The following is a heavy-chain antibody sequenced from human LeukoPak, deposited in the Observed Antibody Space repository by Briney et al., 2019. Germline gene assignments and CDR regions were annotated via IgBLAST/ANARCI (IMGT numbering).Heavy chain of an antibody. Sequence: GASVEVSCKASGYTFTGYYMHWVRQAPGQGLEWMGWINPNSGDTNYAQKFQGRVTMTRDTSISTAYMELSRLRSDDTAVYYCARVAVIYYYYMEVWGKGTTVTVSS. CDR3: ARVAVIYYYYMEV. J-gene: IGHJ6*03. CDR1: GYTFTGYY. V-gene: IGHV1-2*02. CDR2: INPNSGDT. D-gene: IGHD2/OR15-2a*01.